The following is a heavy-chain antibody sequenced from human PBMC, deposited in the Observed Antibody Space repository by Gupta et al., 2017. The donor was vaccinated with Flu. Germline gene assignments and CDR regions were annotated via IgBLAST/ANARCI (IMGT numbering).Heavy chain of an antibody. D-gene: IGHD5-12*01. J-gene: IGHJ4*02. CDR1: GFTFSSYS. CDR2: ISSSSSYI. CDR3: ARDTPRRDGYNPLDY. Sequence: EVQLVESGGGLVKPGGSLRLSCAASGFTFSSYSMNWVRQAPGKGLEWVSSISSSSSYIYYADSVKGRFTISRDNAKNSLYLQMNSLRAEDTAVYYCARDTPRRDGYNPLDYWGQGTLVTVSS. V-gene: IGHV3-21*01.